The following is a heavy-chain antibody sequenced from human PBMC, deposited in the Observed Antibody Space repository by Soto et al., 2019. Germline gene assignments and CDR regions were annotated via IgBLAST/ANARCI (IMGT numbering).Heavy chain of an antibody. CDR2: ISGSGSNT. CDR3: AKGGIPLLRGSFDY. CDR1: GFSLSNYA. J-gene: IGHJ4*02. Sequence: PGGSLRLSCAVSGFSLSNYAMSWVRQAPGKGLEWVSAISGSGSNTYYIDSVKGRFTISRDKSKTTLFLQMNNLRAEDTAVYYCAKGGIPLLRGSFDYWGQGAFVTLSS. D-gene: IGHD3-10*01. V-gene: IGHV3-23*01.